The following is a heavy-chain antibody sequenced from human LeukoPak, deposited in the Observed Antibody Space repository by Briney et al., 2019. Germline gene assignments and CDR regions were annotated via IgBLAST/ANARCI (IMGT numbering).Heavy chain of an antibody. J-gene: IGHJ6*02. CDR3: ARDKLLRVGATKDYYYGMDV. D-gene: IGHD1-26*01. Sequence: SETLSLTCTVSGGSISSYYWSWIRQPAGKGLEWIGRIYTSGSTNYNPSLKSRVTMSVDTSKNQFSLKLSSVTAADTAVYYCARDKLLRVGATKDYYYGMDVWGQGTTVTVSS. CDR1: GGSISSYY. CDR2: IYTSGST. V-gene: IGHV4-4*07.